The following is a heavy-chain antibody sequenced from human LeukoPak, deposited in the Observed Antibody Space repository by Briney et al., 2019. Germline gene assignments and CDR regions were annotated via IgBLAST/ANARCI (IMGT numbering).Heavy chain of an antibody. CDR1: GGSFSGYY. Sequence: PSETLSLTCAVYGGSFSGYYWSWIRQPPGKGLEWIGEINHSGSTNYNPSLKSRVTISVDTSKNQFSLKLSSVTAADTAVYYCARSQRLRQSYYYCMDVWGKGTTVTISS. D-gene: IGHD6-25*01. CDR2: INHSGST. CDR3: ARSQRLRQSYYYCMDV. V-gene: IGHV4-34*01. J-gene: IGHJ6*03.